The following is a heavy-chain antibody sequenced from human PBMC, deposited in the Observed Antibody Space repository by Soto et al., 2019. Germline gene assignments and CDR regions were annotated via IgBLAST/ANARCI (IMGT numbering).Heavy chain of an antibody. Sequence: PSETLSLTCTVSGGSISSYYWSWIRQPPGKGLEWIGYIYYSGSTNYNPSLKSRVTISVDTSKNQFSLKLSSVTAADTAVYYCARTLRLGELGAFDIWGQGTMVTVSS. V-gene: IGHV4-59*01. J-gene: IGHJ3*02. CDR1: GGSISSYY. CDR3: ARTLRLGELGAFDI. CDR2: IYYSGST. D-gene: IGHD3-16*01.